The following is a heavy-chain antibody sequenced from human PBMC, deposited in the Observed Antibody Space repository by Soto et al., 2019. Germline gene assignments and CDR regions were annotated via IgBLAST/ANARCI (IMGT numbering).Heavy chain of an antibody. Sequence: EVQLLESGGGLVQPGGSLRLSCAASGFTFSNYAMSWVRQAPGKGLEWVSIISGSGGTTYHADSVKDRFTISRDNSKNSLFLQMNRLRDEDTAVYYCPKGVAVGFHFGSPTDRGFDPWGQGTLVTVSS. CDR1: GFTFSNYA. CDR3: PKGVAVGFHFGSPTDRGFDP. CDR2: ISGSGGTT. V-gene: IGHV3-23*01. J-gene: IGHJ5*02. D-gene: IGHD3-3*01.